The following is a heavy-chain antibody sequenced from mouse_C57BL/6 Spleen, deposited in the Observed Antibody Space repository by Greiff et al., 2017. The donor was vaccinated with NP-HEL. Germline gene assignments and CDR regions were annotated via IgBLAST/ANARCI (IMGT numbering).Heavy chain of an antibody. CDR1: GYAFSSSW. D-gene: IGHD1-1*01. V-gene: IGHV1-82*01. CDR3: ARHGSSMGNFDY. J-gene: IGHJ2*01. CDR2: IYPGDGDT. Sequence: QVQLQQSGPELVKPGASVKISCKASGYAFSSSWMNWVKQRPGKGLEWIGRIYPGDGDTNYNGKFKGKATLTADKSSSTAYMQLSSLTSEDSAVYFCARHGSSMGNFDYWGQGTTLTVSS.